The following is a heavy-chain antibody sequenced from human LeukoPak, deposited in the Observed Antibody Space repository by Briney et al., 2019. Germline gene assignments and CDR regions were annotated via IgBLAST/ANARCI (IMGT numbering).Heavy chain of an antibody. CDR1: GFTFSSYR. J-gene: IGHJ3*02. CDR2: ISSSSSYI. D-gene: IGHD4-23*01. Sequence: GGSLRLFCAASGFTFSSYRMIWVRQATGKGLEWVSSISSSSSYIYYADSVKGRFTISRDNAKNSLYLQMNSLRAEDTAVYCCAKVGNSAAFDIWGQGTMVTVSS. CDR3: AKVGNSAAFDI. V-gene: IGHV3-21*04.